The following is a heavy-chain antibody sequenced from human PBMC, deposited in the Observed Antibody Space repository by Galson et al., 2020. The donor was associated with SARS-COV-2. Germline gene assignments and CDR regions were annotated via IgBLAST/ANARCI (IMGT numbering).Heavy chain of an antibody. Sequence: SGPTLVKPTQTITLTCTFSGFSLSTSAMCVTWIRQPPGKALEWLALIDWEDDTYYSSSLRTRLTISKGTSNNQVVLTMTNMDPADTATYYCARSPARAWFDSWGQGTLVTVSS. J-gene: IGHJ5*01. CDR2: IDWEDDT. CDR1: GFSLSTSAMC. V-gene: IGHV2-70*01. CDR3: ARSPARAWFDS.